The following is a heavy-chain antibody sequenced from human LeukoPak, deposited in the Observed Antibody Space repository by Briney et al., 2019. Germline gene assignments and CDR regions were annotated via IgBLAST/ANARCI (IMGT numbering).Heavy chain of an antibody. CDR2: IYYSGST. CDR1: GGSISSSSYY. J-gene: IGHJ4*02. D-gene: IGHD6-13*01. V-gene: IGHV4-39*01. Sequence: SKTLSLTCTVSGGSISSSSYYWGWIRQPPGKGLEWIGSIYYSGSTYYNPSLKSRVTISVDTSKNQFSLKLSSVTAADTAVYYCARQGGSSWFLVAFYWGQGTLVTVSS. CDR3: ARQGGSSWFLVAFY.